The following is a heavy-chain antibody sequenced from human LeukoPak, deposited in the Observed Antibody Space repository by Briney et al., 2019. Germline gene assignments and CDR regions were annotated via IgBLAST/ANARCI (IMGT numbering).Heavy chain of an antibody. CDR1: GFTFSSYE. CDR3: ARSYYEYYYDSSGYYRPYFDY. Sequence: GGSLRLSCAASGFTFSSYEMNWVRQAPGKGLEWVSYISSSGSTIYYADSVKGRFTISRDNSKNTLYLQMNSLRAEDTAVYYCARSYYEYYYDSSGYYRPYFDYWGQGTLVTVSS. J-gene: IGHJ4*02. V-gene: IGHV3-48*03. D-gene: IGHD3-22*01. CDR2: ISSSGSTI.